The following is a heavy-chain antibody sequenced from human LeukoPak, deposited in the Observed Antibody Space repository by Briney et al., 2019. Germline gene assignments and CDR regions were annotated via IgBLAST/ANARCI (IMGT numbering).Heavy chain of an antibody. CDR1: GFTFSSYV. J-gene: IGHJ4*02. CDR3: AKGGFLEWLLPFDY. CDR2: LSSDGVDK. V-gene: IGHV3-30-3*01. D-gene: IGHD3-3*01. Sequence: PGGSLRLSCAASGFTFSSYVMHWVRQTPGKGLEWVAILSSDGVDKRYADSVQGRFTVSRDNFKNTLYLQMNSLRAEDTALYYCAKGGFLEWLLPFDYWGQGTLVTVSS.